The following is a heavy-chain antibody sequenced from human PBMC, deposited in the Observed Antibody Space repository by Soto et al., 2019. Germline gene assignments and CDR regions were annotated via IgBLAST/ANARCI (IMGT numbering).Heavy chain of an antibody. D-gene: IGHD6-19*01. V-gene: IGHV3-30*18. J-gene: IGHJ4*02. Sequence: LRLSCAASGFTFRSFGMHGVRQAPGKGLEWVALISYDGSNKYYADSVKGRFTISRDKSKNTLYLQMNSLRAEDTAVYYCAKDRGWSSADLDYWGQGTLVTVSS. CDR2: ISYDGSNK. CDR3: AKDRGWSSADLDY. CDR1: GFTFRSFG.